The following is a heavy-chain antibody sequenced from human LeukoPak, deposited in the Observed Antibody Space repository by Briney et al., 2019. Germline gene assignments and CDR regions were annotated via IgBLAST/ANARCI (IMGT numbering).Heavy chain of an antibody. CDR3: AKVGGGSGSYNYYYSYMDV. CDR2: ITVCGGST. J-gene: IGHJ6*03. Sequence: AWSLRLSCAASGFTISSYAMSWVRQAPGKGLDWVSAITVCGGSTYYADSVKGRFTISRDNSKNTLYLQMNSLRAEDTAVYYCAKVGGGSGSYNYYYSYMDVWGKGTTVAVSS. CDR1: GFTISSYA. V-gene: IGHV3-23*01. D-gene: IGHD3-10*01.